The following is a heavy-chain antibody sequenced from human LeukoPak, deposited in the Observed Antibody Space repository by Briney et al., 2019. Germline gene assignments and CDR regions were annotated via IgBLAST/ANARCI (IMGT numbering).Heavy chain of an antibody. Sequence: GGSLRLSCAASGFTFIKYWMLWVRQAPGKGLESVSRINTDGTVTTYADSVKGRFTVSRDNADNTMFLLMNSVRDEDTAVYYCATKQWLAPPPDSWGQGTPVTVSS. J-gene: IGHJ4*02. CDR3: ATKQWLAPPPDS. CDR1: GFTFIKYW. V-gene: IGHV3-74*01. D-gene: IGHD6-19*01. CDR2: INTDGTVT.